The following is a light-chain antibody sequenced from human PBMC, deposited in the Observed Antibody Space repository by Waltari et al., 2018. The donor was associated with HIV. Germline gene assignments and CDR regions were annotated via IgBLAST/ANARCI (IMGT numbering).Light chain of an antibody. CDR1: QSVPSSH. Sequence: EIVVTHSPGTLSLSPGERATLSGRASQSVPSSHLAWYHHQAGQAPRLHIAGPSNRATGNTDRVSGSGSGTEYTLTSSRLDPEDPEVYYCQQYGGSPYTFGQGTKLEIK. V-gene: IGKV3-20*01. CDR2: GPS. CDR3: QQYGGSPYT. J-gene: IGKJ2*01.